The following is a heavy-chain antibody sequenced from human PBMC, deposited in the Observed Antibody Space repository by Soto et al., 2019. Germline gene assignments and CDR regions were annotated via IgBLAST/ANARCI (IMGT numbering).Heavy chain of an antibody. V-gene: IGHV1-24*01. CDR2: FDPEDGET. D-gene: IGHD2-21*02. CDR1: GYTITELS. CDR3: ATDHPVTPDAFDI. Sequence: ASVKVSCKVSGYTITELSVHWVRQAPGKGLEWMGGFDPEDGETIYAQKFQGRVTMTEDTSTDTAYMELSSLRSEDTAVYYCATDHPVTPDAFDIWGQGTMVTVSS. J-gene: IGHJ3*02.